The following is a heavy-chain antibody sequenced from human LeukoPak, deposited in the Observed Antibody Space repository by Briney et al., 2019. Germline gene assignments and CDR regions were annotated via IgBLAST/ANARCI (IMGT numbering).Heavy chain of an antibody. D-gene: IGHD6-19*01. CDR1: GYSFTNYW. J-gene: IGHJ5*02. CDR2: IYPDDSDT. V-gene: IGHV5-51*01. Sequence: GESLKISCKGSGYSFTNYWIGWVRQMPGKGLEWMGIIYPDDSDTRYSPSFQGQVTISADKSISTAYLQWSSLKSSDTAMYYCAREAGISVAGTPWFDPWDQGTLVTVSS. CDR3: AREAGISVAGTPWFDP.